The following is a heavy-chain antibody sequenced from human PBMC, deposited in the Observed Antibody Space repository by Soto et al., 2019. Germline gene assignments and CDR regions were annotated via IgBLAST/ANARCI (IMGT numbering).Heavy chain of an antibody. J-gene: IGHJ6*02. CDR1: GGSFGGYY. CDR2: INHSGST. Sequence: SETLSLTCAVYGGSFGGYYWSWIRQPPGKGLEWIGEINHSGSTNYNPSLKSRVTISVDTSKNQFSLKLSSVTAADTAVYYCARGAQDIVVVPAATTGAYYYYGMDVWGQGTTVTVS. V-gene: IGHV4-34*01. CDR3: ARGAQDIVVVPAATTGAYYYYGMDV. D-gene: IGHD2-2*01.